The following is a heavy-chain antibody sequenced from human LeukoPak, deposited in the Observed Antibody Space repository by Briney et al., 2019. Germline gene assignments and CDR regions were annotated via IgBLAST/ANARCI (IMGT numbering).Heavy chain of an antibody. D-gene: IGHD5-18*01. V-gene: IGHV1-69*13. J-gene: IGHJ4*02. CDR3: ASKRGYSYGLDY. CDR2: IIPIFGTA. Sequence: SVKVSCKASGGTFSSYAVSWVRQAPGQGLEWMGGIIPIFGTANYAQKFQGRVTITADESTSTGYMELSSLRSEDTAVYYCASKRGYSYGLDYWGQGTLVTVSS. CDR1: GGTFSSYA.